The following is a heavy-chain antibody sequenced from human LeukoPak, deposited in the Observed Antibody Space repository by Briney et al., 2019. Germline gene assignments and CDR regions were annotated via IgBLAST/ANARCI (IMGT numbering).Heavy chain of an antibody. CDR3: ARGIAAAGTPNFDY. CDR2: INPNSGGT. J-gene: IGHJ4*02. Sequence: ASVRVSCKASGYTFTGYYMHWVRQAPGQGLEWMGWINPNSGGTNYAQKFQGRVTMTRDTSISTAYMELGRLRSDDTAVYYCARGIAAAGTPNFDYWGQGTLVTVSS. V-gene: IGHV1-2*02. CDR1: GYTFTGYY. D-gene: IGHD6-13*01.